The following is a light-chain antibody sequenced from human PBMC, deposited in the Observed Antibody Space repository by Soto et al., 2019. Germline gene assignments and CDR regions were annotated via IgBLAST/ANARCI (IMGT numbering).Light chain of an antibody. CDR1: NSNIASNT. Sequence: QSLLTQPPSSSETPGQTVSISCSGSNSNIASNTVNWYQHLPGTAPKLLIYYNNQRPSGVPDRFSGSKSGTSASLAISGLQSEDESDYYCAEWDDTLKRYVFGPGTKVTVL. CDR3: AEWDDTLKRYV. V-gene: IGLV1-44*01. J-gene: IGLJ1*01. CDR2: YNN.